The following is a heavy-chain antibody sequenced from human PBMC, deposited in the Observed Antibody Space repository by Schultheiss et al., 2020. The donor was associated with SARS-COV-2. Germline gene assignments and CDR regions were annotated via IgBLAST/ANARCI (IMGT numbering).Heavy chain of an antibody. CDR1: GASISLFY. J-gene: IGHJ4*02. V-gene: IGHV4-59*01. D-gene: IGHD2-15*01. CDR3: AREHCSGGSCLVDY. Sequence: SETLSLTCTVSGASISLFYWSWIRQSAGKGLEWIGYIYYSGSTNYNPSLKSRVTISVDTSKNQFSLKLSSVTAADTAVYYCAREHCSGGSCLVDYWGQGTLVTVSS. CDR2: IYYSGST.